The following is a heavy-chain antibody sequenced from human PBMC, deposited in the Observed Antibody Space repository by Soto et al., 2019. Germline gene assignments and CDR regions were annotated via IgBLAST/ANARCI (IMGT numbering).Heavy chain of an antibody. CDR1: GYSFTSYW. J-gene: IGHJ6*02. D-gene: IGHD6-13*01. CDR3: ARTAAAGKYYYGMDV. Sequence: GESLKISCQGSGYSFTSYWIGWVRQMPGKGLESMGIIYPGDSDTRYSPSFQGQVTISADKSISTAYLQWSSLKASDTAIYYCARTAAAGKYYYGMDVWGQGTTVTVSS. V-gene: IGHV5-51*01. CDR2: IYPGDSDT.